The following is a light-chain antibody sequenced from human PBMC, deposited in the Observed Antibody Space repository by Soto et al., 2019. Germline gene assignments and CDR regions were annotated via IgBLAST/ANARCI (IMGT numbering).Light chain of an antibody. Sequence: DIQMTQSPSSLSASVGDGVTITCRASQSISHYLNWYQQKPGKAPKLLIYAASSLQSGVPSRFSGSGSGTDFTLTISSLQPEDVATYYCQQSYSTLFTFGPGTKVDIK. CDR1: QSISHY. CDR2: AAS. V-gene: IGKV1-39*01. CDR3: QQSYSTLFT. J-gene: IGKJ3*01.